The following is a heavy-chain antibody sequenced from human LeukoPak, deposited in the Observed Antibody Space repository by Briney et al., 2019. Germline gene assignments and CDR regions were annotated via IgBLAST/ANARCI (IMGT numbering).Heavy chain of an antibody. J-gene: IGHJ5*02. V-gene: IGHV1-2*02. CDR1: GYFFGGYS. D-gene: IGHD2-2*01. CDR3: ARGVVVVPAAIGNNWFDP. CDR2: INPNSGGT. Sequence: ASVKVSCKASGYFFGGYSINWVRQAPGQGLEWMGWINPNSGGTNYAQKFQGRVTMTRDTSISTAYMELSRLRSDDTAVYYCARGVVVVPAAIGNNWFDPWGQGTLVTVSS.